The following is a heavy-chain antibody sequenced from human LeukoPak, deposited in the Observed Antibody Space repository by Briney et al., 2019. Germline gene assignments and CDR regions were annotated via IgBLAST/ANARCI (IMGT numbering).Heavy chain of an antibody. CDR2: ISGSGAKT. V-gene: IGHV3-23*01. J-gene: IGHJ6*04. Sequence: QTGGSLRLSCAASGFTFSSYAMNWVRQAPGKGLEWVSAISGSGAKTYYADSVKGRFTISRDNAKNSLYLQMNSLRAEDTAVYYCAELGITMIGGVWGKGTTVTISS. D-gene: IGHD3-10*02. CDR3: AELGITMIGGV. CDR1: GFTFSSYA.